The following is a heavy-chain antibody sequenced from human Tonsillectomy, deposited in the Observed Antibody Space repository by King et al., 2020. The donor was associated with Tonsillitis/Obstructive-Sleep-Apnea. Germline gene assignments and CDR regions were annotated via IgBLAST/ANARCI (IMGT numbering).Heavy chain of an antibody. J-gene: IGHJ3*02. Sequence: VQLVESGGGLVKPGGSLRLSCAASGFIFSDYYMNWIRQAPGKGLEWVSYISSSSSYTNYADSVKGRFTISRGNAKNSLYLQMNSLRAEDTAVYYCARLNSDAFDIWGQGTMVTVSS. CDR1: GFIFSDYY. D-gene: IGHD4-23*01. CDR2: ISSSSSYT. V-gene: IGHV3-11*05. CDR3: ARLNSDAFDI.